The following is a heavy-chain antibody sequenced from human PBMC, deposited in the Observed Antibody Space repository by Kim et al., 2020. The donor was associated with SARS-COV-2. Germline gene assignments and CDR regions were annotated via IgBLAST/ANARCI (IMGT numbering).Heavy chain of an antibody. CDR3: AREVVPAASDTPGYYYYYGMDV. CDR1: GGSISSYY. D-gene: IGHD2-2*01. J-gene: IGHJ6*02. V-gene: IGHV4-4*07. CDR2: IYTSGST. Sequence: SETLSLTCTVSGGSISSYYWSWIRQPAGKGLEWIGRIYTSGSTNYNPSLKSRVTMSVDTSKNQFSLKLSSVTAADTAVYYCAREVVPAASDTPGYYYYYGMDVWGQGTTVTVSS.